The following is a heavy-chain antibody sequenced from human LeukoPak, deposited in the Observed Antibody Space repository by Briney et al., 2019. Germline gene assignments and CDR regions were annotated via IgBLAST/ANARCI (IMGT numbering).Heavy chain of an antibody. V-gene: IGHV4-34*01. CDR3: ARGQGATVPQVGKNWFDP. D-gene: IGHD1-26*01. CDR2: VNESGGT. CDR1: IDSFSNYH. Sequence: SETLSLTCAVYIDSFSNYHWNWIRQTPAKGMEWIGEVNESGGTNISPSLRSRVILSVDTSKNQFSLKLISVTVADTAIYYCARGQGATVPQVGKNWFDPWGQGTRVTVSS. J-gene: IGHJ5*02.